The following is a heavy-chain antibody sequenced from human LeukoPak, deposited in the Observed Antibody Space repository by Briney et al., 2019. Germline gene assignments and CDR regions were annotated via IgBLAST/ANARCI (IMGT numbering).Heavy chain of an antibody. CDR2: INSDGSST. Sequence: PGGSLRLSCAASGFTFSSYWMHWVRQAQGKGLVWVSRINSDGSSTSYADSVKGRFTISRDNAKNTLYLQMNSLRAEDTAVYYCARVRAGMATKELYYYYGMDVWGQGTTVTVSS. J-gene: IGHJ6*02. D-gene: IGHD5-24*01. V-gene: IGHV3-74*01. CDR1: GFTFSSYW. CDR3: ARVRAGMATKELYYYYGMDV.